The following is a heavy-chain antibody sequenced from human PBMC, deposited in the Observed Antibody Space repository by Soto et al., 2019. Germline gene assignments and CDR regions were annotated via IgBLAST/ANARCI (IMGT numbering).Heavy chain of an antibody. Sequence: SETLSLTCSVSGASISSGASYWSWIRQHPGKGLEWIGYIYYTGITHYTPSLKSRVTISEDTSKNQFSLKLTSVTAADTAVYYCARSGPPAGYWGQGTLVTVSS. J-gene: IGHJ4*02. V-gene: IGHV4-31*03. CDR1: GASISSGASY. D-gene: IGHD3-10*01. CDR3: ARSGPPAGY. CDR2: IYYTGIT.